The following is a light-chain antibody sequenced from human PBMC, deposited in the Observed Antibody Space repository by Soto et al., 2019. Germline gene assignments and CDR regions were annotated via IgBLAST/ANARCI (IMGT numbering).Light chain of an antibody. Sequence: DIQMTQSPSSLSASVGDRVTITCRASKTIRNYLNWYRQKPGKAPQVLIYAASNLETGVPSRFSGSGSGTDFTLTISSLQPEDSATYYCQHIYSPPHTFGQGTRLEI. CDR3: QHIYSPPHT. J-gene: IGKJ5*01. V-gene: IGKV1-39*01. CDR1: KTIRNY. CDR2: AAS.